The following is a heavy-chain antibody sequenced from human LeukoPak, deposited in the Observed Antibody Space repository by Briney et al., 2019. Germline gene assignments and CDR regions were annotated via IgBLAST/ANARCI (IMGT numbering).Heavy chain of an antibody. J-gene: IGHJ4*02. D-gene: IGHD4-23*01. V-gene: IGHV3-21*05. Sequence: GGSLRLSCVASGFTLSSYMMSWVRQAPGKRLEWVSYISSGSTYTNYADSVEGRFTISRDNAKNSLYLQMNSLRAEDTAVYYCARGDYGGDYFDYWGQGTLVTVSS. CDR1: GFTLSSYM. CDR3: ARGDYGGDYFDY. CDR2: ISSGSTYT.